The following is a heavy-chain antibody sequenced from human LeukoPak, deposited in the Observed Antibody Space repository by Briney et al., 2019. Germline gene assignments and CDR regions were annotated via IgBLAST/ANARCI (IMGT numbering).Heavy chain of an antibody. Sequence: SETLSLTCTVPGGSISSYYWSWIRQTPGKGLEWIGDIYYSGSTNYNPSLKSRVTISVDTSKNQFSLKLSSVTAADTAVYYCARGSGRYYYYGVDVWGQGTTVAVSS. J-gene: IGHJ6*02. CDR1: GGSISSYY. V-gene: IGHV4-59*08. CDR3: ARGSGRYYYYGVDV. D-gene: IGHD7-27*01. CDR2: IYYSGST.